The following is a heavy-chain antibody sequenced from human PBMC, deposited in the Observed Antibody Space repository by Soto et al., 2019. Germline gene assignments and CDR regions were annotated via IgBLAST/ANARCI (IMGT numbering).Heavy chain of an antibody. Sequence: EVQLVESGGGLIQPGGSLRLSCAASGFTVSGHFMSWVRQAPGKGLEWVSILYSGGGTYYADSVKGRFTISRDNSKNTLYLQMSSLRAEDTAVYYCARVNPPYPWGQGTLVTVSS. J-gene: IGHJ5*02. CDR1: GFTVSGHF. CDR2: LYSGGGT. CDR3: ARVNPPYP. V-gene: IGHV3-53*01.